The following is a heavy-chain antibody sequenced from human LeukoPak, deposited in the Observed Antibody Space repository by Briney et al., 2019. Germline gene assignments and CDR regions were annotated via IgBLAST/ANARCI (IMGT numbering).Heavy chain of an antibody. J-gene: IGHJ4*02. CDR3: AIVTYCYDSSGYLDY. V-gene: IGHV1-18*01. D-gene: IGHD3-22*01. Sequence: ASVKVSCKAPGYTFTSYGISWVRQAPGQGLEWMGSISAYNGNTNYAQKLQGRVTMTTDTSTSTAYMELRSLRSDDTAVYYCAIVTYCYDSSGYLDYWGQGVLVTVSS. CDR1: GYTFTSYG. CDR2: ISAYNGNT.